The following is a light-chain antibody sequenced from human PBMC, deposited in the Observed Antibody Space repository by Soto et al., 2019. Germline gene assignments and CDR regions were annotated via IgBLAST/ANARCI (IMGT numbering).Light chain of an antibody. J-gene: IGLJ1*01. V-gene: IGLV2-8*01. Sequence: QSALTQPPSASGSPGQSVTISCTGTSSDVGGYNYVSWYQQHPGKAPKLIIYEVSKRPSGVPDRFSGSKSGNTASLTVSGLQAEDEADYYCSSYGGNNIFYVFGTGTKVTVL. CDR3: SSYGGNNIFYV. CDR1: SSDVGGYNY. CDR2: EVS.